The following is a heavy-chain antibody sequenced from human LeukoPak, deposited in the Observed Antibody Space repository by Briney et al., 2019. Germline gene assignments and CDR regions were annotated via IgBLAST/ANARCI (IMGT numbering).Heavy chain of an antibody. D-gene: IGHD3-10*01. CDR1: GFTFSSYS. V-gene: IGHV3-21*04. CDR2: ISSSSGYI. CDR3: AKSGSYMTYYYYMDV. Sequence: GGSLRLSCAASGFTFSSYSMNWVRQAPGKGLEWVSSISSSSGYIYYADSVKGRFTISRDKSKNTLYLQMNSLRAEDTAVYYCAKSGSYMTYYYYMDVWGKGTTVTVSS. J-gene: IGHJ6*03.